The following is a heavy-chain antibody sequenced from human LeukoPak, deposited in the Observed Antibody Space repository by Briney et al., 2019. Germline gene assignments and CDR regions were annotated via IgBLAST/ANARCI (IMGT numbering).Heavy chain of an antibody. Sequence: GGSLRLSCAASGFIFSSHSMNWLRQAPGKGLEWVSFISSSSTYIYYADSVKGRFTISRDNAKNSLNLQMNSLRAEDTAVYYCARDAYSSSSFDYWGQGTLVTVSS. CDR1: GFIFSSHS. D-gene: IGHD6-6*01. CDR2: ISSSSTYI. CDR3: ARDAYSSSSFDY. J-gene: IGHJ4*02. V-gene: IGHV3-21*01.